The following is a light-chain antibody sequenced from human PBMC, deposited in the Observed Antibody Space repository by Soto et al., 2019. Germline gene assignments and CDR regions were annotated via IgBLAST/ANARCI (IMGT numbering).Light chain of an antibody. CDR2: DVS. CDR1: SSDVGGYNY. Sequence: QSVLTQPASVSGSPGQSITISCTGTSSDVGGYNYVSWYQQHPGKAPKLMIYDVSNRPSGVSNRFSGSKSGNTASLTISGLQAEDEADYYCRSYTSRVPRVFGTGTKVTVL. CDR3: RSYTSRVPRV. J-gene: IGLJ1*01. V-gene: IGLV2-14*01.